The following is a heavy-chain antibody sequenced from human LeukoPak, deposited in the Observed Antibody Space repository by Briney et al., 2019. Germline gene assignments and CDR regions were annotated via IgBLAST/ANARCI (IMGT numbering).Heavy chain of an antibody. CDR2: IYTSGST. D-gene: IGHD6-19*01. Sequence: SETLSLTCTVSGGSISSYYWSWIRQPPGKGLEWIGYIYTSGSTNYNPSLKSRVTISVDTSKNQFSLKLSSVTAADTAVYYCARATTSGWYSYWGQGTLVNVSS. CDR1: GGSISSYY. CDR3: ARATTSGWYSY. V-gene: IGHV4-4*09. J-gene: IGHJ4*02.